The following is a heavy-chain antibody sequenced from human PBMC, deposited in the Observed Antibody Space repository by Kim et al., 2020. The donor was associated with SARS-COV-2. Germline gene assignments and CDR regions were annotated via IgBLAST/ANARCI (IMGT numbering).Heavy chain of an antibody. CDR3: ARDSSAAREYYYYGMDV. Sequence: VKSRFTISRDNAKNSLYLQMSSLRAEDTAVYYCARDSSAAREYYYYGMDVWGQGTTVTVSS. D-gene: IGHD2-15*01. V-gene: IGHV3-11*05. J-gene: IGHJ6*02.